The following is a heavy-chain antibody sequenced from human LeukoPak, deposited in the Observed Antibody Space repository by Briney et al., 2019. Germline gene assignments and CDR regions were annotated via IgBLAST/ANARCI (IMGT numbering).Heavy chain of an antibody. CDR2: ITNDGSST. CDR1: GLTFSSHW. Sequence: GGSLRLSCAASGLTFSSHWMHWVRQAPGKGLVWVSRITNDGSSTTYADSVKDRFTISRDNAKNMLYLQMNSLRAEDTAVYYCARGYYDFWSGLDCFDYWGQGTLVTVSS. D-gene: IGHD3-3*01. V-gene: IGHV3-74*01. CDR3: ARGYYDFWSGLDCFDY. J-gene: IGHJ4*02.